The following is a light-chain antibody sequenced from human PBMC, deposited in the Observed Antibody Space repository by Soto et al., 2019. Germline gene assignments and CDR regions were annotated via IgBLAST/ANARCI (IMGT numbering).Light chain of an antibody. CDR2: EVS. CDR3: PSYADTAYV. V-gene: IGLV2-8*01. CDR1: SSDVGGYNY. J-gene: IGLJ1*01. Sequence: QSGLTQPPSASGSPGQSVTISCAGTSSDVGGYNYVSWYQQYPGKVPKLMIYEVSERPSGVPTRFSGSKSGNTAFLPVSGPQAEDEADYYCPSYADTAYVFGTGPKVTVL.